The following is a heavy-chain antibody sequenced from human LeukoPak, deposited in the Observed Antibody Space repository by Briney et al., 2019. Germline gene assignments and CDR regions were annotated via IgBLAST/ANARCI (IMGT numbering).Heavy chain of an antibody. Sequence: SETLSLTCTVYGGSFSGYYWSWIRQPPGKGLVWIGEINHSGSTNYNPSLKSRVTISVDTSKNQFSLKLSSVTAADTAVYYCASSTWNDSYYFDYWGQGTLVTVSS. V-gene: IGHV4-34*01. CDR3: ASSTWNDSYYFDY. J-gene: IGHJ4*02. CDR1: GGSFSGYY. D-gene: IGHD1-1*01. CDR2: INHSGST.